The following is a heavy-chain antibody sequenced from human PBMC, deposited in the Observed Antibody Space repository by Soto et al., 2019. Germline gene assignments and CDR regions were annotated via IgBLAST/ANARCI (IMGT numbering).Heavy chain of an antibody. CDR1: GFTFSSYV. CDR3: ARGAYYDMWAGYYHRGFFYGMDV. V-gene: IGHV3-30-3*01. CDR2: ISYDGTDK. J-gene: IGHJ6*02. Sequence: QVQLVESGGGVVQPGRSLRLSCAASGFTFSSYVMHWVRQAPGKGLEWVTLISYDGTDKYYADSVKGRFSISRDNSKNTRYLRMNSLRPEDTAVYFWARGAYYDMWAGYYHRGFFYGMDVWGQGTTVTVSS. D-gene: IGHD3-9*01.